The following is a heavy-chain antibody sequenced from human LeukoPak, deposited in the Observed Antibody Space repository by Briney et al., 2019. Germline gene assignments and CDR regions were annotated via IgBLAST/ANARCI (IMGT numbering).Heavy chain of an antibody. J-gene: IGHJ4*02. CDR2: IGTAGDT. D-gene: IGHD1-14*01. Sequence: PGGSLILSCAASGFTFSSYDMHWVRHATGKGLEWVSAIGTAGDTYYPGSVKGRFTISRENAKNSLYLQMNSLRAGDTAVYYCARGEPGSFDYWGQGTLVTVSS. CDR1: GFTFSSYD. CDR3: ARGEPGSFDY. V-gene: IGHV3-13*04.